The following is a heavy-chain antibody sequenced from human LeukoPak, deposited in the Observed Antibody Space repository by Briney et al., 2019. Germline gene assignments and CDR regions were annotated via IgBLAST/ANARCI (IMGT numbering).Heavy chain of an antibody. CDR2: ISHSGTT. CDR3: AAEAITAAGTIDY. D-gene: IGHD6-13*01. J-gene: IGHJ4*02. Sequence: NPPETLSLTCTVSGYSISSGYYWGWIRQPPGKGLEWLGSISHSGTTYYNPSLKSRVTISVDTSKNQFSLKLSSVTAADTAVYYCAAEAITAAGTIDYWGQGTLVTVSS. V-gene: IGHV4-38-2*02. CDR1: GYSISSGYY.